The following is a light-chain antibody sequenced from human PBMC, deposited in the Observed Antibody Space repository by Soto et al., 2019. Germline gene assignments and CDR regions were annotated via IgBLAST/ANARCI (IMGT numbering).Light chain of an antibody. V-gene: IGKV3-20*01. CDR2: GAS. J-gene: IGKJ1*01. Sequence: EVVLTQSPGTLSLSPGERATLSCRASQSVSNTYVSWYQHIPGQTPRLLIYGASNRATGIPDRFSGSETGTDFTLTISRLEPEDFAVYYCQQHDSSPWMFGQGTKVDIK. CDR1: QSVSNTY. CDR3: QQHDSSPWM.